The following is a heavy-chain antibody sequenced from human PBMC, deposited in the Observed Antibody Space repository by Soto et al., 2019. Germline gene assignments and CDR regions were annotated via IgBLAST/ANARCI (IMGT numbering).Heavy chain of an antibody. CDR3: AGWGGYCSGGSCVQAFDI. D-gene: IGHD2-15*01. J-gene: IGHJ3*02. CDR2: INPSGGST. V-gene: IGHV1-46*01. Sequence: ASVKVSCKASGYTFTSYYMHRVRQAPGQGLEWMGIINPSGGSTSYAQKFQGRVTMTRDTSTSTVYMELSSLRSEDTAVYYCAGWGGYCSGGSCVQAFDIWGQGTMVTVSS. CDR1: GYTFTSYY.